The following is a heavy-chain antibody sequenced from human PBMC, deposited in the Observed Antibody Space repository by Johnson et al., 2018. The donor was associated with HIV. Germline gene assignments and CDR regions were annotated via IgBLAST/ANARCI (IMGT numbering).Heavy chain of an antibody. CDR2: ISSSGSTI. V-gene: IGHV3-11*04. CDR3: ARDRTGLIIAAAGHDAFDI. Sequence: QVQLVESGGGLVKPGGSLRLSCAASGFTFSDYYMSWIRQAPGKGLAWVSYISSSGSTIYSADSLKGRFSISRDNAKNSLYLQRNSLRAEDTAVYYCARDRTGLIIAAAGHDAFDIWGQGTMVTVSS. CDR1: GFTFSDYY. J-gene: IGHJ3*02. D-gene: IGHD6-13*01.